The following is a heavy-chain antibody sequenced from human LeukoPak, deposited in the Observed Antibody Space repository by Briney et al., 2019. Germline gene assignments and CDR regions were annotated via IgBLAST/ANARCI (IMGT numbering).Heavy chain of an antibody. CDR2: IIPIFGTA. CDR1: GGTFSSYA. D-gene: IGHD3-9*01. V-gene: IGHV1-69*13. J-gene: IGHJ4*02. Sequence: SVKISCKASGGTFSSYAISWVRQAPGQGLEWMGGIIPIFGTANYAQKFQGRVTITADESTSTVYMELSSLRSEDTAVYYCARGDRLRYFDWLLSDFDYWGQGTLVTVSS. CDR3: ARGDRLRYFDWLLSDFDY.